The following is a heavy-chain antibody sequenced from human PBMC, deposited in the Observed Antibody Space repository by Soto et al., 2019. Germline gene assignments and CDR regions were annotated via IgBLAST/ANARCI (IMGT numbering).Heavy chain of an antibody. J-gene: IGHJ4*02. CDR3: ARDTAAVAGLDY. Sequence: SETLSLTCTVSGGSVSSGSYHWSWIRQPPGKGLEWIGYIYYSGSTNSNPSLKSRVTISIDTSKNQFFLKLSSVTAADTAVYYCARDTAAVAGLDYWRQGISVTVSS. CDR1: GGSVSSGSYH. CDR2: IYYSGST. V-gene: IGHV4-61*01. D-gene: IGHD6-19*01.